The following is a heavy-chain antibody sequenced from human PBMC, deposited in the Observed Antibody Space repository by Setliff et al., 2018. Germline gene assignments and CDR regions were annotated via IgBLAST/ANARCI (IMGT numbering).Heavy chain of an antibody. J-gene: IGHJ3*02. CDR2: ITGNGNSL. V-gene: IGHV3-23*01. CDR3: AKDRKNYYDTSDYPDAFDI. CDR1: GFTFSTYA. D-gene: IGHD3-22*01. Sequence: GALRLSCAASGFTFSTYALSWVRQAPGKGPEWVSTITGNGNSLYYADSVKGRFIVSRDNSKNTMYLQLRSLRADDTAIYYCAKDRKNYYDTSDYPDAFDIWGQGTTVTVSS.